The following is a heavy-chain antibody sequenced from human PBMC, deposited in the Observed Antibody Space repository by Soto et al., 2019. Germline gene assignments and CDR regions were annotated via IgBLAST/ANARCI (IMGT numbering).Heavy chain of an antibody. V-gene: IGHV3-23*01. D-gene: IGHD3-22*01. J-gene: IGHJ3*02. Sequence: PGGSLRLSCAASGFTFSSYAMSWVRQAPGKGLEWVSTFRGSGGSTYYADSVKGRFTISRDDSKNTLYLQMNSLRAEDTAVYYCARGDYYDSSGPFSDAFDIWGQGTLVTVSS. CDR3: ARGDYYDSSGPFSDAFDI. CDR1: GFTFSSYA. CDR2: FRGSGGST.